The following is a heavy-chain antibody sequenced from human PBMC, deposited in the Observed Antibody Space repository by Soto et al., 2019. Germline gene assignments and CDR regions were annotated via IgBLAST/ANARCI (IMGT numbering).Heavy chain of an antibody. J-gene: IGHJ4*02. D-gene: IGHD1-1*01. V-gene: IGHV3-30*18. CDR1: GFTCSNYA. CDR3: AKDKGVFNWATSYFDY. CDR2: TSYDGNNE. Sequence: GGSLKLSCAASGFTCSNYAMHWVRQAPGKGLEWVALTSYDGNNEYYTDSVKGRFTISRDNSKNPLFLQMNSPRPEDTAVYYCAKDKGVFNWATSYFDYWGQGALVTVSS.